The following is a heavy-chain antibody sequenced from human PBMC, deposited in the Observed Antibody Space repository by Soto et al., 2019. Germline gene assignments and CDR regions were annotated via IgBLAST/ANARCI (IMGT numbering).Heavy chain of an antibody. D-gene: IGHD3-22*01. CDR2: ISAYNGNT. CDR1: GYTFTSYG. J-gene: IGHJ5*02. Sequence: ASVKVSCKASGYTFTSYGISWVRQAPGQGLERMGWISAYNGNTNYAQKLQGRVTMTTDTSTSTAYMEMRSLRSDDTAEYYYARFDYYYDSSGPACFAPWGQGTVEPVSP. CDR3: ARFDYYYDSSGPACFAP. V-gene: IGHV1-18*01.